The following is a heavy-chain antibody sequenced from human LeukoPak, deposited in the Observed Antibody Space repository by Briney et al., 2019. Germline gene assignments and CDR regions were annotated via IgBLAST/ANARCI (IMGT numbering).Heavy chain of an antibody. CDR2: ISSSSSYI. Sequence: PGGSLRLSCAASGFTFSTYSMNWVRQAPGKGLEWVSSISSSSSYIYYADSVKGRFTISRDNAKNSLYLQMNSLRAEDTAVYYCARENDGDPTDVNYYYYYMDVWGKGTTVTVSS. CDR1: GFTFSTYS. D-gene: IGHD4-17*01. J-gene: IGHJ6*03. V-gene: IGHV3-21*01. CDR3: ARENDGDPTDVNYYYYYMDV.